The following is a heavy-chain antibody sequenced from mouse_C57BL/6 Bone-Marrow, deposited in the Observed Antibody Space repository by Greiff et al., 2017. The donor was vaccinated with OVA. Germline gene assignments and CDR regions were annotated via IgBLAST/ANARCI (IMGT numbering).Heavy chain of an antibody. CDR1: GFSLTSSG. J-gene: IGHJ4*01. V-gene: IGHV2-5*01. CDR3: AKHYSNYNAMDY. D-gene: IGHD2-5*01. CDR2: IWRGGST. Sequence: VNVVESGPGLVQPSQRLSITCTVSGFSLTSSGVHWVRQSPGKGLEWLGVIWRGGSTDYNAAFMSRLSITKDNSKSQVFFKMNSRQADDTAIYYCAKHYSNYNAMDYWGQGTSVTVSS.